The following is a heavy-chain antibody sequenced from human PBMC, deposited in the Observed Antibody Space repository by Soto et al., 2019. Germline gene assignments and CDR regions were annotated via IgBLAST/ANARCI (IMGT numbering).Heavy chain of an antibody. V-gene: IGHV3-48*03. Sequence: PGGSLRLSFAASGFTFSRYEMNWVRQAPGKGLEWISYISRSGGAIYDADSVKGRFTVSRDNAKNTLFLQMDSLRADDTAVYYCARRYSISDYYYGMDVWGQGTTVTVSS. CDR1: GFTFSRYE. CDR2: ISRSGGAI. J-gene: IGHJ6*02. CDR3: ARRYSISDYYYGMDV. D-gene: IGHD4-4*01.